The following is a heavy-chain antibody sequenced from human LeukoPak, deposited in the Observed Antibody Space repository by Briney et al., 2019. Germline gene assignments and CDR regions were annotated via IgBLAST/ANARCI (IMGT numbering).Heavy chain of an antibody. Sequence: SGTLSLTCAVSGGSISSSNWWSWVRQPPGKRLEWTGEIYHSGSTNYNPSLKSRVTISVDKSKNQFSLKLSSVTAADTAVYYCASLGRYDAFDIWGQGTMVTVSS. CDR3: ASLGRYDAFDI. CDR1: GGSISSSNW. V-gene: IGHV4-4*02. D-gene: IGHD4-17*01. CDR2: IYHSGST. J-gene: IGHJ3*02.